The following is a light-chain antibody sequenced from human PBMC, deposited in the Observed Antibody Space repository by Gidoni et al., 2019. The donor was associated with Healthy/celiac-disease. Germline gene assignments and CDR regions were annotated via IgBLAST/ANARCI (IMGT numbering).Light chain of an antibody. CDR3: QQRSNWPPRVT. J-gene: IGKJ3*01. CDR1: QSVSSY. CDR2: DAS. Sequence: EIVLTQSPATLSLSPGEIATLSCRASQSVSSYLAWYQQKPGQAHRLLLYDASNRATGIPARLSGSGSGTDFTLTISSLEPEDFAVYYCQQRSNWPPRVTFGPGTKVDIK. V-gene: IGKV3-11*01.